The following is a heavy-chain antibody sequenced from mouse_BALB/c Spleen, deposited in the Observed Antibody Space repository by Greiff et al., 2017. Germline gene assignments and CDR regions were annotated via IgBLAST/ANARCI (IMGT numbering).Heavy chain of an antibody. Sequence: VQLQQPGAELVKPGASVKLSCKASGYTFTSYWMHWVKQRPGQGLEWIGEIDPSDSYTNYNQKFKGKATLTVDKSSSTAYMQLSSLTSEDSAVYYCARPYYYGSSPRYFDVWGAGTTVTVSS. CDR3: ARPYYYGSSPRYFDV. CDR2: IDPSDSYT. V-gene: IGHV1-69*02. D-gene: IGHD1-1*01. J-gene: IGHJ1*01. CDR1: GYTFTSYW.